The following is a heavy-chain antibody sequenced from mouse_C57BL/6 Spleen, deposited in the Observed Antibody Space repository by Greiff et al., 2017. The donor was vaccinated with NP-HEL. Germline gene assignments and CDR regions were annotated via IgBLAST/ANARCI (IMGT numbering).Heavy chain of an antibody. CDR3: ARDNRYAMDY. CDR1: GFTFSDYY. CDR2: INHDGSST. V-gene: IGHV5-16*01. J-gene: IGHJ4*01. Sequence: EVKLVESEGGLVQPGSSMKLSCTASGFTFSDYYMAWVRQVPEKGLEWVANINHDGSSTYYLDSLKSRFIISRDNANNILYLQMSSLKSEDTATYYCARDNRYAMDYWGQGTSVTVSS.